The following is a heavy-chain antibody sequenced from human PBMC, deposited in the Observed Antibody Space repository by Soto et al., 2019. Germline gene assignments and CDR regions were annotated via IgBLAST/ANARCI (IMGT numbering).Heavy chain of an antibody. Sequence: SETLSLTCTVSGGSISGYYWSWIRQPPWKGLEWIGYMYNTGSTVYNPSFKSRVTISVDTSKNHFSLKLTSVTAADTAVYYCARDKITGLFDYWGQGTLVTVSS. J-gene: IGHJ4*02. CDR1: GGSISGYY. CDR3: ARDKITGLFDY. D-gene: IGHD3-10*01. CDR2: MYNTGST. V-gene: IGHV4-59*12.